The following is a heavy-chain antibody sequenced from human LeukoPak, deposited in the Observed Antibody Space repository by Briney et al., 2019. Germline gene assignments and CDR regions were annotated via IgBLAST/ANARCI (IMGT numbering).Heavy chain of an antibody. CDR1: GFTFSSYS. D-gene: IGHD3-10*01. CDR2: ISSSSSYI. J-gene: IGHJ4*02. CDR3: ARDWAPDSVMVRGVLGY. V-gene: IGHV3-21*01. Sequence: GGSLRLSWAASGFTFSSYSMNWVRQAPGKGLEWVSSISSSSSYIYYADSVKGRFTISRDNAKNSLYLQMNSLRAEDTAVYYCARDWAPDSVMVRGVLGYWGQGTLVTVSS.